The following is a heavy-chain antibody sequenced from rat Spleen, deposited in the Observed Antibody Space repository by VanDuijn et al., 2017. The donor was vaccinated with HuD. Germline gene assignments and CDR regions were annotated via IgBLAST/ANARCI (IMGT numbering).Heavy chain of an antibody. CDR1: GFSLTNFH. CDR3: ARADVAGLSTDGI. CDR2: IWGKGNT. Sequence: QVQLKESGPGLVQPSQTLSLTCTVSGFSLTNFHVHWVRQPPGKGLEWMGVIWGKGNTNYNSALKSRLSISRDTSKSQIYLKMNSLQTEDTATYFCARADVAGLSTDGIWGQGIMVTVSS. J-gene: IGHJ2*01. V-gene: IGHV2S54*01. D-gene: IGHD1-2*01.